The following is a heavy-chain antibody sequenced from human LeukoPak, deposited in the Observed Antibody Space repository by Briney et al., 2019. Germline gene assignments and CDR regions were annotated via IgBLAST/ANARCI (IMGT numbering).Heavy chain of an antibody. CDR1: GFTFSSYA. CDR2: ISCDGSNK. J-gene: IGHJ6*02. Sequence: GGSLRLSCAASGFTFSSYAMHWVRQAPGKGLEWVAVISCDGSNKYYADSVKGRFTISRDNSKNTLYLQMNSLRAEDTAVYYCASGITTAGYYYYGMDVWGQGTTVTVSS. D-gene: IGHD4-11*01. CDR3: ASGITTAGYYYYGMDV. V-gene: IGHV3-30-3*01.